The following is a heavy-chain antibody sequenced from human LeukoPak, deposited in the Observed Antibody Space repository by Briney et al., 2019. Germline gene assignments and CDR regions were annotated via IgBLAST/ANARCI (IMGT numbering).Heavy chain of an antibody. CDR2: IDTSGST. V-gene: IGHV4-4*07. J-gene: IGHJ6*03. Sequence: PSETLSLTCTVSGGSISSYYLSCIRQPAGKGLEWIGRIDTSGSTNYNPSLKSRVTMSVDTSKNQFSLNLSSVTAADTSMYLCAXXXXXPXDYYXYMDVWGKGTTVTASS. CDR1: GGSISSYY. CDR3: AXXXXXPXDYYXYMDV.